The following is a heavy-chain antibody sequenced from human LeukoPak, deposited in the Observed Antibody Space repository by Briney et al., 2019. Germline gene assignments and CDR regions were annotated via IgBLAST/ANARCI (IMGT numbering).Heavy chain of an antibody. Sequence: GGSLRLSCAASGFTVDSNYLSWVRQAPGKGLEWVSAISGSGGSTYYADSVKGRFTISRDNSKNTLYLQMNSLRAEDTAVYYCAKDNRRAHYFDYWGQGTLVTVSS. CDR3: AKDNRRAHYFDY. CDR1: GFTVDSNY. J-gene: IGHJ4*02. CDR2: ISGSGGST. V-gene: IGHV3-23*01.